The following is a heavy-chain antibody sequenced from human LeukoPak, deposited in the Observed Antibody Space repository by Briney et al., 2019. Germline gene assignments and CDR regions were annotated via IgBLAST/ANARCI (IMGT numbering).Heavy chain of an antibody. D-gene: IGHD3-22*01. J-gene: IGHJ4*02. Sequence: PGGSLRLSCAASGFTFSSYAMDWVGQAPGKGLEGVAVISYDGSNKYYADYVKGRFTISRDNSKNTLYLQMNSLRAEYTAVYYCARDRTTYYYDSSGSYFDYWGQLTLVTVSP. CDR2: ISYDGSNK. CDR3: ARDRTTYYYDSSGSYFDY. CDR1: GFTFSSYA. V-gene: IGHV3-30*01.